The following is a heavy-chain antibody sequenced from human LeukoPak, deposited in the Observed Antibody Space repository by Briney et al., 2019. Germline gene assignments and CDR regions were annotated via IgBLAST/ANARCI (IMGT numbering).Heavy chain of an antibody. CDR3: ARNIAARSYYYYYYMDV. V-gene: IGHV1-2*02. CDR2: INPNSGGT. D-gene: IGHD6-6*01. Sequence: GASVKVSCKASGGTFSSYAISWVRRAPGQGLEWMGWINPNSGGTNYAQKFQGRVTMTRDTSISTAYMELSRLRSDDTAVYYCARNIAARSYYYYYYMDVWGKGTTVTVSS. J-gene: IGHJ6*03. CDR1: GGTFSSYA.